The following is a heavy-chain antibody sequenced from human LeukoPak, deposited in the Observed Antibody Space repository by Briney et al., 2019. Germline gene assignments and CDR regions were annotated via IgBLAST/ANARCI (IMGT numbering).Heavy chain of an antibody. D-gene: IGHD6-19*01. CDR2: IYYSGST. V-gene: IGHV4-61*01. CDR3: ARRTYSSGWSNYYYYYYMDV. CDR1: GGSISSGSYY. Sequence: PSQTLSLTCTVSGGSISSGSYYWSWIRQPPGKGLEWIGYIYYSGSTNYNPSLKSRVTISVDTSKNQFSLKLSSVTAADTAVYYCARRTYSSGWSNYYYYYYMDVWGKGTTVTVSS. J-gene: IGHJ6*03.